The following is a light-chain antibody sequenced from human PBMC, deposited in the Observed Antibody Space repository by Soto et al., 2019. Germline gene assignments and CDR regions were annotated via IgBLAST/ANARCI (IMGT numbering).Light chain of an antibody. Sequence: QSALTQPASVSGSPGQSITISCTGTSSDVGGYNYVSWYQQLPGKAPKLMIYDGSDRPSGVSNRFSGSKSGNTASLTISGLQAEDEADYYCSSYTSSSLYVFGTGTKLTVL. J-gene: IGLJ1*01. CDR3: SSYTSSSLYV. CDR2: DGS. CDR1: SSDVGGYNY. V-gene: IGLV2-14*01.